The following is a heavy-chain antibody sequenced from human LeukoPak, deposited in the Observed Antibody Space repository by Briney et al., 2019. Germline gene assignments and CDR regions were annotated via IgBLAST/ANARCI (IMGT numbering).Heavy chain of an antibody. Sequence: PSETLSLTCTVSGGSISSSSYYWGWIRQPPGKGLEWIGNIYYSGSTYYNASLKSRVTISVDTSKNHFSLKLSSVTAADTAVYYCATGGRRANYWGQGTLVTVSS. CDR2: IYYSGST. CDR3: ATGGRRANY. J-gene: IGHJ4*02. V-gene: IGHV4-39*07. D-gene: IGHD1-26*01. CDR1: GGSISSSSYY.